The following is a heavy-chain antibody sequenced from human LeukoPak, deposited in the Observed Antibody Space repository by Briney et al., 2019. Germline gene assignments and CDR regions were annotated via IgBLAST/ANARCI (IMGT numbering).Heavy chain of an antibody. V-gene: IGHV3-53*01. CDR1: GFTVSSNS. J-gene: IGHJ4*02. D-gene: IGHD4/OR15-4a*01. Sequence: PGGSLRLSCTVSGFTVSSNSMSWVRQAPGKGLEWVSFIYSDNTHYSDSVKGRFTISRDNSKNTLYLQMNSLRAEYTAVYYCARRAGAYSHPYDYWGQGTLVTVSS. CDR2: IYSDNT. CDR3: ARRAGAYSHPYDY.